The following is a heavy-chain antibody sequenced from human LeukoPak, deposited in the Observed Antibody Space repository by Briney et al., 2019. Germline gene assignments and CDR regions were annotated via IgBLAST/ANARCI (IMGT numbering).Heavy chain of an antibody. CDR1: GFSFEDYA. V-gene: IGHV3-21*01. CDR2: ITSSSSYR. CDR3: ARDRSIAFDAFDI. J-gene: IGHJ3*02. Sequence: PGGSLRLSCAASGFSFEDYAMHWVRQAPGKGLEWVSSITSSSSYRYYADSVKGRFTISRDNAKNSLYLQMNSLRAEDTAVYYCARDRSIAFDAFDIWGQGTMVTVSS. D-gene: IGHD6-6*01.